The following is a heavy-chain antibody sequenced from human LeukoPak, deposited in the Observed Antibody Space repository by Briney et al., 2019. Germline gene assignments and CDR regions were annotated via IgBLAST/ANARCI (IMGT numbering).Heavy chain of an antibody. CDR2: ISDSGGIT. CDR3: ARNALGYCRGGSCYSSWYFDL. J-gene: IGHJ2*01. V-gene: IGHV3-23*01. CDR1: GFTFSNYA. D-gene: IGHD2-15*01. Sequence: GGSLRLSCAAPGFTFSNYAMSWVRQAPRKRLGWVSDISDSGGITHYADSVWGRFTISRDTSKNTLYLQMNSLRAADAAVYYCARNALGYCRGGSCYSSWYFDLWGRGTLVTVSS.